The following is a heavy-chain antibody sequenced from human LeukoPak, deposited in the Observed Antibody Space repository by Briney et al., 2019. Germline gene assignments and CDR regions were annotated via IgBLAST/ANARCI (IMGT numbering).Heavy chain of an antibody. CDR3: AKDCYDFWSGYEGYYFDY. D-gene: IGHD3-3*01. Sequence: PGRSLRLSCAASGFTFSSYGMHWVRQAPGKGLEWVAVIWYDGSNKYNADSVKGRFTISRDNSKNTLYLQMNSLRAEDTAVYYCAKDCYDFWSGYEGYYFDYWGQGTLVTVSS. CDR1: GFTFSSYG. CDR2: IWYDGSNK. V-gene: IGHV3-33*06. J-gene: IGHJ4*02.